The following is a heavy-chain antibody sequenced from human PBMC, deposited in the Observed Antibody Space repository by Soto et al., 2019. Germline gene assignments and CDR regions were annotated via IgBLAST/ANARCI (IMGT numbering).Heavy chain of an antibody. V-gene: IGHV1-8*01. D-gene: IGHD1-26*01. CDR3: ARGVSAGVDY. Sequence: QVQLVQSGAEVREPGASVKVSCKASGYSFTSLDITWVRQTAGQGLEWMGWMQPSTGRTGYAQKFQGRVTMTRDTSINTAYMELTTLTSDDTAFYYCARGVSAGVDYWGQVTLVTVSS. CDR2: MQPSTGRT. CDR1: GYSFTSLD. J-gene: IGHJ4*02.